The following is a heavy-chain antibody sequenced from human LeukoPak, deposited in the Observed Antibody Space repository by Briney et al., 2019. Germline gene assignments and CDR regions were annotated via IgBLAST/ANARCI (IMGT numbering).Heavy chain of an antibody. Sequence: SETLSLTCAVYGGSFSGYYWSWIRQPPGKGLEWIGEINHSGSTNYNPSLKSRVTISVDTSKNQFSLKLSSVTAADTAVYYCASLYTDIVVVPAAIPFFDYWGQGTLVTVSS. J-gene: IGHJ4*02. D-gene: IGHD2-2*02. CDR2: INHSGST. CDR3: ASLYTDIVVVPAAIPFFDY. CDR1: GGSFSGYY. V-gene: IGHV4-34*01.